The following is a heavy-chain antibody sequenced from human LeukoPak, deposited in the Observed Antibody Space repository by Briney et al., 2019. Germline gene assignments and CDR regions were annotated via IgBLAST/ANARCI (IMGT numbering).Heavy chain of an antibody. CDR2: ISGDGSSI. Sequence: GGSLRLSCVASGFTFRNYYMHWVRQVPGKGLVWVSRISGDGSSIFYADSVKGRFTISRDNSKNTLYLEMNSLRAEDTAVYYCARGLTQIPRLATGLGHWGQGTLVTVSS. CDR1: GFTFRNYY. D-gene: IGHD2-21*02. CDR3: ARGLTQIPRLATGLGH. V-gene: IGHV3-74*01. J-gene: IGHJ4*02.